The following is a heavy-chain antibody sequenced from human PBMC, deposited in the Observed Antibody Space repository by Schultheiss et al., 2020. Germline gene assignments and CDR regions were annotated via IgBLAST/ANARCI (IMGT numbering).Heavy chain of an antibody. D-gene: IGHD5-24*01. CDR3: ARVTLGDGYTIDY. CDR1: GGSVSSGSYY. Sequence: SETLSLTCTVSGGSVSSGSYYWSWIRQPPGKGLEWIGYIYYSGSTNYNPSLKSRVTISVDTSKNQFSLKLSSVTAADTAVYYCARVTLGDGYTIDYWGKGTLVTVSS. CDR2: IYYSGST. V-gene: IGHV4-61*01. J-gene: IGHJ4*02.